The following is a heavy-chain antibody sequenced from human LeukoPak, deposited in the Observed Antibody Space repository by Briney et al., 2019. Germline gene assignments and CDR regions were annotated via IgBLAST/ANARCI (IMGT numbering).Heavy chain of an antibody. D-gene: IGHD2-15*01. Sequence: SETLSLTCTVSGGSTSSSSYYWGWIRQPPGKGLEWIGSISNSGSTYYNPSLESRVTISVDTSKNQFSLKVISVTAADTAVYYCARGVGYCSGGRCPFDYWGRGTQVTVSS. CDR3: ARGVGYCSGGRCPFDY. CDR2: ISNSGST. V-gene: IGHV4-39*07. J-gene: IGHJ4*01. CDR1: GGSTSSSSYY.